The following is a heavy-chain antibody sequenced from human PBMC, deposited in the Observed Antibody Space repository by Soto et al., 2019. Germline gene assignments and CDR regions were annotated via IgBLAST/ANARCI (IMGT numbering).Heavy chain of an antibody. V-gene: IGHV1-3*01. J-gene: IGHJ4*02. CDR2: INAGNGNT. CDR1: GYTFTSYA. CDR3: ARWYYYGSGSYVHFDY. Sequence: QVQLVQSGAEVKKPGASVKVSCKASGYTFTSYAMHWVRQAPGQRLEWMGWINAGNGNTKYSQKFQGRVTITRDTSASTACMELSSLRSEDTAVYYCARWYYYGSGSYVHFDYWGQGTLVTVSS. D-gene: IGHD3-10*01.